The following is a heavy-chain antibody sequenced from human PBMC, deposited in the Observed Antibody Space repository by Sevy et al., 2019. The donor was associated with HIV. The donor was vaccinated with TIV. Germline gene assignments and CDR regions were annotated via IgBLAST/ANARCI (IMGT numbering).Heavy chain of an antibody. CDR2: IKSRADGGTT. CDR1: GFTFSKAW. V-gene: IGHV3-15*01. CDR3: TTKGDFWSGYQFFKY. Sequence: GGSLRLSCAASGFTFSKAWMTWVRQAPGKGLEWVGRIKSRADGGTTDYAAPVKGRFSISRDDSKNTLYLQMNSLKIEDTAVYYCTTKGDFWSGYQFFKYWGQGTLVTFSS. D-gene: IGHD3-3*01. J-gene: IGHJ4*02.